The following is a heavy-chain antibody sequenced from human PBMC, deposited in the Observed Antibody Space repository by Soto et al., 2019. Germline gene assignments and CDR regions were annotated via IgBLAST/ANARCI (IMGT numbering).Heavy chain of an antibody. CDR3: ARVDFGGNSYYFDH. CDR2: VWFDGSIQ. Sequence: PGGSLRLSCVASGFTFSDYGIHWVRQAPDKGLEWVAVVWFDGSIQYYGDSVKGRFTISRDNSNNTVDLQMNNLRAEDTAVYYCARVDFGGNSYYFDHWGQGTPVTVSS. D-gene: IGHD1-7*01. J-gene: IGHJ4*02. CDR1: GFTFSDYG. V-gene: IGHV3-33*01.